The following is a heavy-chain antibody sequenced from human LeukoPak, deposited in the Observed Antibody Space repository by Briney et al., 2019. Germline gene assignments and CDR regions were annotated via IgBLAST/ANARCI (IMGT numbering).Heavy chain of an antibody. Sequence: GGSLKLSCAASGFTFSSYGMHWVRQAPGKGLEWVAVIWYDGSNKYYADSVKGRFTISRDNSKNTLYLQMNSLRAEDTAVYYCAREGCSGGSCKAYGMDVWGQGTTVTVSS. J-gene: IGHJ6*02. V-gene: IGHV3-33*01. CDR1: GFTFSSYG. CDR2: IWYDGSNK. CDR3: AREGCSGGSCKAYGMDV. D-gene: IGHD2-15*01.